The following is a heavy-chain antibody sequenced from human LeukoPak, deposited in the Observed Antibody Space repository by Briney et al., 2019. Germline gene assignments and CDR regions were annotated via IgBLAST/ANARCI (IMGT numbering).Heavy chain of an antibody. CDR3: ARHFGHPPAYFDS. J-gene: IGHJ4*02. CDR1: GGSISSGDYY. V-gene: IGHV4-39*01. D-gene: IGHD3-10*01. Sequence: PSETLSLTCTVTGGSISSGDYYWSWLRQPPGKGLEWIASIYSGGMTFYSPSLKSRLTISADTSSNPFSLRLSPVTAADTALYFCARHFGHPPAYFDSWGQGSLVTVSS. CDR2: IYSGGMT.